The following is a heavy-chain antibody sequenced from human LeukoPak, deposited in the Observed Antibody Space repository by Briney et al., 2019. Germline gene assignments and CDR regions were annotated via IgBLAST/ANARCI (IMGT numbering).Heavy chain of an antibody. J-gene: IGHJ4*02. V-gene: IGHV3-30-3*01. Sequence: PGRSLRLSCAASGFTFSSYAMHWVRQAPGKGLEWVAVISYDGSIKYYADSVKGRFTTSRDNSKNMLYLQMNSLSAEDTAVYYCARGRWEYYDSSGYYTDYWGQGTLVTVSS. CDR1: GFTFSSYA. D-gene: IGHD3-22*01. CDR2: ISYDGSIK. CDR3: ARGRWEYYDSSGYYTDY.